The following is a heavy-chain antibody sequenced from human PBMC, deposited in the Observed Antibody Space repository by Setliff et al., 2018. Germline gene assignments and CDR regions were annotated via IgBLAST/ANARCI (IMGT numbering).Heavy chain of an antibody. CDR2: INPNSGGT. V-gene: IGHV1-2*02. CDR3: ARDGDILTTYYIYYYYMDV. CDR1: GYTFTGYY. Sequence: ASVKVSCKASGYTFTGYYIHWVRQAPGQGLEYMGWINPNSGGTNYAPKFQGRVTMTRDTSISTVYMEVSRLRSDDTAVYFCARDGDILTTYYIYYYYMDVWGKGTTVTISS. J-gene: IGHJ6*03. D-gene: IGHD3-9*01.